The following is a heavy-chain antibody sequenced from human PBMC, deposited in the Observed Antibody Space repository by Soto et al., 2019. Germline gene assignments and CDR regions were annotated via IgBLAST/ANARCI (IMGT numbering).Heavy chain of an antibody. CDR2: MNPNSGNT. D-gene: IGHD6-13*01. CDR3: AREHSSSWRFDY. CDR1: GYTFTSYD. J-gene: IGHJ4*02. Sequence: ASVKVSCKASGYTFTSYDISWVRQATGQGLEWMGWMNPNSGNTGYAQKFQGRVTMTRNTSISTAYMELSSLRSEDTAVYYCAREHSSSWRFDYWGQGTLVTSPQ. V-gene: IGHV1-8*01.